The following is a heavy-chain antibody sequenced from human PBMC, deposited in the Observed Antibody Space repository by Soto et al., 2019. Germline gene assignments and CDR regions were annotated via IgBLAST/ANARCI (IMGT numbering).Heavy chain of an antibody. V-gene: IGHV3-7*03. J-gene: IGHJ5*02. D-gene: IGHD2-15*01. CDR3: ARGLRTGYCSGGSCYRSPGFWFDP. CDR2: IKQDGSEK. CDR1: GFTFSSYW. Sequence: EVQLVESGGGLVQPGGSLRLSCAASGFTFSSYWMSWVRQAPGKGLEWVANIKQDGSEKYYVDSVKGQFTISRDNAKNSLYLQMNSLRAEDTAVYYCARGLRTGYCSGGSCYRSPGFWFDPWGQGTLVTVSS.